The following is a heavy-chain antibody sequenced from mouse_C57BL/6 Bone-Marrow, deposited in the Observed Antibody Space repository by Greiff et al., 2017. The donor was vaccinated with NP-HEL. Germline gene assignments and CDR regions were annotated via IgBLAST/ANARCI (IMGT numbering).Heavy chain of an antibody. J-gene: IGHJ4*01. Sequence: EVKLVESGGGLVQPGRSLRLSCATSGFTFSDFYMEWVRQAPGQGLEWIAASRNKANDYTTEYSASVKGRFIVSRDTSQSILYLQMNALRAEDTAIYYCARDAGFYYAMDDWGQGTSVTVSS. CDR1: GFTFSDFY. V-gene: IGHV7-1*01. CDR2: SRNKANDYTT. CDR3: ARDAGFYYAMDD.